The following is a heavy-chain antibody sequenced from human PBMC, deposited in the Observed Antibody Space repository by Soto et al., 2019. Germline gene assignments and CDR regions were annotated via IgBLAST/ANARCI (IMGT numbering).Heavy chain of an antibody. CDR1: GSTFSSYW. CDR2: IKQDGSEK. J-gene: IGHJ4*02. CDR3: ARLRGYSYGYLDY. Sequence: PGGSLRLSCAASGSTFSSYWMSWVRQAPGKGLEWVANIKQDGSEKYYVDSVKGRFTISRDNAKNSLYLQMNSLRAEDTAVYYCARLRGYSYGYLDYWGQGTLVTVSS. D-gene: IGHD5-18*01. V-gene: IGHV3-7*01.